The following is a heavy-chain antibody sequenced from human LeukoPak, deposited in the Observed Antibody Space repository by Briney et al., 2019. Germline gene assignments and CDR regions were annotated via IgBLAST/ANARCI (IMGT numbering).Heavy chain of an antibody. J-gene: IGHJ4*02. CDR2: ISYDGSNK. CDR1: EFSFSSYG. V-gene: IGHV3-30*03. Sequence: PGGSLRLSCAASEFSFSSYGMHWVRQAPGKGLEWVAVISYDGSNKYYADSVKGRFTISRDNSKNTLYVQMNSLRAEDTAMYYCARPYNSGWYGDLDHWGQGTLVTVSP. CDR3: ARPYNSGWYGDLDH. D-gene: IGHD6-13*01.